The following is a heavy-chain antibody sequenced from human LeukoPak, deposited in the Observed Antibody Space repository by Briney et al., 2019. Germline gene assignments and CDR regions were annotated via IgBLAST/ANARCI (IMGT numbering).Heavy chain of an antibody. Sequence: GGSLRLSCATSGFNFGVVAMDWIRQAPGKGLEWGGFIRHRGYGGTAEYAASVNGRFAISRDDSKSIVYLQMNDLRTEDTGVYYCARERAGDVDYWGLGTLVTVSS. CDR1: GFNFGVVA. J-gene: IGHJ4*02. CDR2: IRHRGYGGTA. V-gene: IGHV3-49*03. CDR3: ARERAGDVDY.